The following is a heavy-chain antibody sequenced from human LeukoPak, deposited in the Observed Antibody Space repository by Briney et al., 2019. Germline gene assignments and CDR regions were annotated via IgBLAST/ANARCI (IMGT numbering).Heavy chain of an antibody. J-gene: IGHJ4*02. CDR2: IYYSGST. V-gene: IGHV4-59*01. Sequence: PSETLSLTCTVSGGSISSYYWSWIRQPPGKGLKWIGYIYYSGSTNYNPSLKSRVTISVDTSKNQFSLKLSSVTAADTAVYYCAREGYYDSSGYPTFDYWGQGTLVTVSS. D-gene: IGHD3-22*01. CDR3: AREGYYDSSGYPTFDY. CDR1: GGSISSYY.